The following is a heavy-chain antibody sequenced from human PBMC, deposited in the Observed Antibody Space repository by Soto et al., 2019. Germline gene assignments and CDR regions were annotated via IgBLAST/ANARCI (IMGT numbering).Heavy chain of an antibody. J-gene: IGHJ4*02. CDR2: IYYSGST. CDR1: GGSISSGGYY. CDR3: ASSRIDWKTDTAMAPIDY. Sequence: SETLSLTCTVSGGSISSGGYYWSWVRQHPGKDLEWIGYIYYSGSTYYNPSLKSRLTISVDTSKNQFSLKLSSVTAADTAVYYCASSRIDWKTDTAMAPIDYWGQGTLVTVSS. D-gene: IGHD5-18*01. V-gene: IGHV4-31*03.